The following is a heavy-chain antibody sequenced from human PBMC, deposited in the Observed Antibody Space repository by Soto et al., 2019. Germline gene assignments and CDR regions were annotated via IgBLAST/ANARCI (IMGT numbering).Heavy chain of an antibody. V-gene: IGHV1-24*01. CDR1: GYPFAELS. Sequence: ASGKVSCKVSGYPFAELSMHWVRQAPGEGLEWVGGFDPEDGETKYAQKFQGRVTMTEDTFTDTAYMELSSLGSEDTAVYYCATDIRYFYDSSGWGWGQGTLVTVSS. D-gene: IGHD3-22*01. CDR2: FDPEDGET. CDR3: ATDIRYFYDSSGWG. J-gene: IGHJ4*02.